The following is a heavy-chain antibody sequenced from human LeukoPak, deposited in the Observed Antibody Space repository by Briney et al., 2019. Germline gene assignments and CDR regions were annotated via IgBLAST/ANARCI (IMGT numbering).Heavy chain of an antibody. J-gene: IGHJ6*02. CDR3: ARDYGDSGGWYKDYYGMDV. CDR2: ISSSSSYI. CDR1: GFTFSNTW. Sequence: GGSLRLSCAASGFTFSNTWMNWVRQAPGRGLEWVSSISSSSSYIYYADSVKGRFTISRDNAKNSLYLQMNSLRAEDTAVYYCARDYGDSGGWYKDYYGMDVWGQGTTVTVSS. V-gene: IGHV3-21*01. D-gene: IGHD6-19*01.